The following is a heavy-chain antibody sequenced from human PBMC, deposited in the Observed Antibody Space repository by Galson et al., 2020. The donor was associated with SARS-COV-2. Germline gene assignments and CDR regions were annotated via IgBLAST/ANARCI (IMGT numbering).Heavy chain of an antibody. CDR2: TYYRSKWYN. CDR3: ARDQQVRGVIINPIDY. J-gene: IGHJ4*02. CDR1: GDSVSSNSAA. Sequence: SQTLSLTCAISGDSVSSNSAAWNWIRQSPSRGLEWLGRTYYRSKWYNDYAVSVKSRITINPDTSKNQFSLQLNSVTPEDTAVYYCARDQQVRGVIINPIDYWGQGTLVTVSS. D-gene: IGHD3-10*01. V-gene: IGHV6-1*01.